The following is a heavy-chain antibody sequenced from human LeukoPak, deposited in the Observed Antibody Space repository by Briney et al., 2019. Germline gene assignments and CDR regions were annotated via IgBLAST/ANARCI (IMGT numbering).Heavy chain of an antibody. V-gene: IGHV3-21*06. CDR2: ISSSSSYI. CDR3: ARVLLWFGDRYFDY. D-gene: IGHD3-10*01. CDR1: GFTFSSYS. J-gene: IGHJ4*02. Sequence: GGSLRLSCAASGFTFSSYSMNWVRQAPGKGLEWVSFISSSSSYIYYADSVKGRFTISRDNAKNSLYLQMNSLRAEDTAVYYCARVLLWFGDRYFDYWGQGTLVTVSS.